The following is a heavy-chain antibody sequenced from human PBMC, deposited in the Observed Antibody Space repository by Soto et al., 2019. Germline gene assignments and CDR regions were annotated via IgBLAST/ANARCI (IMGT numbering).Heavy chain of an antibody. D-gene: IGHD5-12*01. CDR2: IFSSGST. V-gene: IGHV4-4*07. J-gene: IGHJ4*02. CDR3: AREGSYSAYNFAHGIQLWSFDF. CDR1: GGSINTFY. Sequence: LSLTCTVSGGSINTFYWSWVRQPAGKGLEWIGRIFSSGSTSFNPSLESRVAMSVDTSKDHFSLNLSSVTAADMAVYYCAREGSYSAYNFAHGIQLWSFDFWGQGALVTVSS.